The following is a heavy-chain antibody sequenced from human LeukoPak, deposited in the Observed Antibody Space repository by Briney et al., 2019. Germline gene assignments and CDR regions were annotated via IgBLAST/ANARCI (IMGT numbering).Heavy chain of an antibody. D-gene: IGHD6-13*01. CDR3: ARDPIQAAAGSDAFDI. Sequence: KPSETLSLTCTVSGGSISSGDYYWSWIRQPPGKGLEWIGYIYYSGSTYYNPSLKSRVTISVDTSKNQFSLKLSSVTAADTAVYYRARDPIQAAAGSDAFDIWGQGTMVTVSS. CDR1: GGSISSGDYY. V-gene: IGHV4-30-4*01. CDR2: IYYSGST. J-gene: IGHJ3*02.